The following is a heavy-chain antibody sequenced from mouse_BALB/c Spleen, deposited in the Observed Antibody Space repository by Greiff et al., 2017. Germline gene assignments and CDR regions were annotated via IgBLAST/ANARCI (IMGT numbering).Heavy chain of an antibody. Sequence: QVQLKQSGPELVKPGASVKISCKASGYSFTSYYIHWVKQRPGQGLEWIGWIFPGSGNTKYNEKFKGKATLTADTSSSTAYMQLSSLTSEDSAVYFCAREDGNYWYFDVWGAGTTVTVSS. V-gene: IGHV1-66*01. CDR3: AREDGNYWYFDV. CDR1: GYSFTSYY. CDR2: IFPGSGNT. J-gene: IGHJ1*01. D-gene: IGHD2-1*01.